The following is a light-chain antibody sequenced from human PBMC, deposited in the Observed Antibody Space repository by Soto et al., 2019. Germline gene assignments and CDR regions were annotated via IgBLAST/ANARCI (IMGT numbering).Light chain of an antibody. Sequence: DIVMTQSPDSLAVSLCERATINCKSSQSVLSSSNHKNYLAWYQQRPGQPPKLLIYWASTRESGVPDRFSGSGSGTDFTLTISSLQAEDVAVYYCQQDDSTPQTLGQGTKLEIK. CDR2: WAS. CDR3: QQDDSTPQT. V-gene: IGKV4-1*01. J-gene: IGKJ2*01. CDR1: QSVLSSSNHKNY.